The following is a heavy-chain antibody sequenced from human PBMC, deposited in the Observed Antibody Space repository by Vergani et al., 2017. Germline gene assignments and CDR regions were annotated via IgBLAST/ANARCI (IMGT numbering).Heavy chain of an antibody. CDR2: VNQDGSEK. J-gene: IGHJ6*02. CDR3: VRVPLIRSGSANYGINNYHGMDV. D-gene: IGHD3-10*01. CDR1: GFISSSYW. Sequence: EGQLVESGGDWVQRGGSLRLSCAASGFISSSYWMSWVRQAPGKGLEWVANVNQDGSEKYYVDSVRGRFTISRDNAKNSIYLQMNSLSAEDTAVYFCVRVPLIRSGSANYGINNYHGMDVWGQGTTVIVSS. V-gene: IGHV3-7*01.